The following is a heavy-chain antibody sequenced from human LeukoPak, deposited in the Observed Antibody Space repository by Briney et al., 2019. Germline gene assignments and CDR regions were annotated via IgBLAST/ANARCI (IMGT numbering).Heavy chain of an antibody. CDR2: IVVGSGNT. CDR3: ATGSGWYSPDY. J-gene: IGHJ4*02. V-gene: IGHV1-58*02. D-gene: IGHD6-19*01. CDR1: GFTFTSSP. Sequence: VKVSCKASGFTFTSSPMHWVRQARGQRLEWIGWIVVGSGNTNYAQKFQERVTITRDVSTNTAYMELSTLRSEDTAVYYCATGSGWYSPDYWGQGTLVTISS.